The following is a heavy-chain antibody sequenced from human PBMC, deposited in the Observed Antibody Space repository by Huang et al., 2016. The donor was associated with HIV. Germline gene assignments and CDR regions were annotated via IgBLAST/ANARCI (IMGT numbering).Heavy chain of an antibody. CDR3: AKEHKTIFGVVIGYFDY. V-gene: IGHV3-23*01. J-gene: IGHJ4*02. CDR1: GLTFSSSD. D-gene: IGHD3-3*01. Sequence: EVQLLESGGGLVEPGGSLRLSCAASGLTFSSSDLTWVRRAPGRGVECVSTMSGSGGFTYYADSVKGRFTISRDNSKNTLYLQMNSLRAEDTAVYYCAKEHKTIFGVVIGYFDYWGQGTLVTVSS. CDR2: MSGSGGFT.